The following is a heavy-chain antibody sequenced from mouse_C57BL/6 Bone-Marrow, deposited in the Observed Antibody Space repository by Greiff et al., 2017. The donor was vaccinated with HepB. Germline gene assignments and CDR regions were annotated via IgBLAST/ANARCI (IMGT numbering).Heavy chain of an antibody. J-gene: IGHJ2*01. V-gene: IGHV5-6*02. CDR3: ARGGGNFYYFDY. D-gene: IGHD2-1*01. CDR2: ISSGGSYT. CDR1: GFTFSSYG. Sequence: DVKLQESGGDLVKPGGSLKLSCAASGFTFSSYGMSWVRQTPDKRLEWVATISSGGSYTYYPDSVKGRFTISRDNAKNTLYLQMSSLKSEDTAMYYCARGGGNFYYFDYWGQGTTLTVSS.